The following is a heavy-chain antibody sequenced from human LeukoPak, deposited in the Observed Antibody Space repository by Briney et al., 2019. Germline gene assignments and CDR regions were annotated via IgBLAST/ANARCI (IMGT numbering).Heavy chain of an antibody. CDR1: GFTFSSYA. V-gene: IGHV3-30-3*01. D-gene: IGHD3-22*01. CDR2: ISYDGSNK. J-gene: IGHJ5*02. Sequence: GGSLRLSCAASGFTFSSYAMHWVRQAPGKGLEWVAVISYDGSNKCYADSVKGRFTISRDNSKNTLYLQMNSLRAEDTAVYYCARVGALDSSGSPFDPWGQGTLVTVSS. CDR3: ARVGALDSSGSPFDP.